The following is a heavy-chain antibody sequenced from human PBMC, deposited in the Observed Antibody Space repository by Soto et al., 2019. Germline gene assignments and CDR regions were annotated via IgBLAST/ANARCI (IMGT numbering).Heavy chain of an antibody. CDR2: ISAYNGNT. CDR1: GYTFTSYG. Sequence: ASVKVSCKASGYTFTSYGISWVRQAPGQGLEWMGWISAYNGNTSYAQKLQGRVTMTTDTSTSTAYMELRSLRSDDTAVYYCARDCECYDVWSGQTNWFDPWGQGTLVTVSS. J-gene: IGHJ5*02. D-gene: IGHD3-3*01. V-gene: IGHV1-18*01. CDR3: ARDCECYDVWSGQTNWFDP.